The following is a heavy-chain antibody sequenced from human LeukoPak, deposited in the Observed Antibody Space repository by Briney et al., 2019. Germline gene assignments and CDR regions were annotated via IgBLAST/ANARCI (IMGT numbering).Heavy chain of an antibody. D-gene: IGHD3-22*01. CDR2: IIPIFGTA. J-gene: IGHJ4*02. Sequence: SVKVSCKASGGTFSSYAIGWVRQAPGQGLEWMGGIIPIFGTANYAQKFQGRVTITTDESTSTAYMELSSLRSGDTAVYYCARGSQDSSGYYYVGFDYWGQGTLVTVSS. V-gene: IGHV1-69*05. CDR3: ARGSQDSSGYYYVGFDY. CDR1: GGTFSSYA.